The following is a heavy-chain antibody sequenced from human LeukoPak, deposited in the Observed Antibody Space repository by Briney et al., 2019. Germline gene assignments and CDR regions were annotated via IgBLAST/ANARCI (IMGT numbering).Heavy chain of an antibody. CDR1: GFIFSDYN. CDR2: IDSSSSTI. Sequence: GGSLRLSCEASGFIFSDYNMNWVRQAPGKGLEWLSFIDSSSSTIYYADSVKGRFAISRDNAKKSLYLQMNSLRAEDTALYYCGRDTVGATDYWGQGTLVTVSS. D-gene: IGHD1-26*01. J-gene: IGHJ4*02. CDR3: GRDTVGATDY. V-gene: IGHV3-48*04.